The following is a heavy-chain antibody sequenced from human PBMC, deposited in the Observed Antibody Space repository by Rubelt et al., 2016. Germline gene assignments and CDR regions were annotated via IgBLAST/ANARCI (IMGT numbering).Heavy chain of an antibody. CDR3: ARHLYYDYVWGSYRPNYYFDY. J-gene: IGHJ4*02. D-gene: IGHD3-16*02. V-gene: IGHV4-34*01. CDR2: INHSGST. Sequence: QVQLQQWGAGLLKPSETLSLTCAVYGGSFSGYYWSWIRQPPGKGLEWIGEINHSGSTNYNPSLKSRFPISVDTSKNQFALKLSSVTAADTAVYYCARHLYYDYVWGSYRPNYYFDYWGQGTLVTVSS. CDR1: GGSFSGYY.